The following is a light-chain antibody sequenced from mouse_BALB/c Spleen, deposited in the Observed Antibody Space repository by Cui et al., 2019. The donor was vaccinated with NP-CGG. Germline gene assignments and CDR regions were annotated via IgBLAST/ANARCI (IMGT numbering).Light chain of an antibody. CDR3: ALWYSNHWV. CDR2: GTN. Sequence: QAVVPQDSAFTTSPGETVTLTCRSSTGAVTTSNYANWVQEKPDHLFTGLIGGTNNRAPGVPARFSGSLIGDKAALTITGAQTEDEAIYFCALWYSNHWVFGGGTKLTVL. CDR1: TGAVTTSNY. J-gene: IGLJ1*01. V-gene: IGLV1*01.